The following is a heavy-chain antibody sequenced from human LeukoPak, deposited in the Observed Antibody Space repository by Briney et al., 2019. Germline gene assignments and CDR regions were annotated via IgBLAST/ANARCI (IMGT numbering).Heavy chain of an antibody. Sequence: ASVKVSCKASGYTFTSYDINWVRQATGQGLEWMGWMNPNSGNTGYAQKFQGRVTMTRNTSISTAYMELSSLRSEDTAVYYCLKTSYSSGWGDFDYWGQGTLVAVSS. J-gene: IGHJ4*02. CDR2: MNPNSGNT. D-gene: IGHD6-19*01. V-gene: IGHV1-8*01. CDR1: GYTFTSYD. CDR3: LKTSYSSGWGDFDY.